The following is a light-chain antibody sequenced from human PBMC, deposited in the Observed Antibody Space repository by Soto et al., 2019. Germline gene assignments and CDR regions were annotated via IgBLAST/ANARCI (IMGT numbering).Light chain of an antibody. CDR1: SSNIGNNY. V-gene: IGLV1-51*02. CDR2: EDN. Sequence: QSVLTQPPSVSAAPGQMVTISCSGSSSNIGNNYVSWYQQLPGTAPKLLMYEDNKRPSGIPDRFSGSKSGTSATLGITGLQTGDEADYYCGTWDSSLSAKVFGGGTQLTVL. J-gene: IGLJ2*01. CDR3: GTWDSSLSAKV.